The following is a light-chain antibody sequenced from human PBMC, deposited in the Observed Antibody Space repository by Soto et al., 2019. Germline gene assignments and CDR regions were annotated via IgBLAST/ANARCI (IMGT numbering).Light chain of an antibody. CDR2: DVS. CDR1: ISDVGYYNH. J-gene: IGLJ1*01. V-gene: IGLV2-14*03. CDR3: RSYTTSSTYV. Sequence: QCVLTQPDCVSGSPGQSVTISCTGTISDVGYYNHVSWYQQHPGKAPKLKIYDVSNRPSGVSNRFSGSTSGNTASLTISGLQAEDEADYYCRSYTTSSTYVFGTGTKVTVL.